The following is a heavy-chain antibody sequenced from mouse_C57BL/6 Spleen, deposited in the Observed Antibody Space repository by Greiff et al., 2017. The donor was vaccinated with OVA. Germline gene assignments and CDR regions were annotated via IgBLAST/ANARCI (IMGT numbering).Heavy chain of an antibody. CDR2: ISSGGDYI. CDR1: GFTFSSYA. J-gene: IGHJ4*01. V-gene: IGHV5-9-1*02. D-gene: IGHD1-1*01. CDR3: TREGFYGSSSYCAMDY. Sequence: EVMLVESGEGLVKPGGSLKLSCAASGFTFSSYAMSWVRQTPEKRLEWVAYISSGGDYIYYADTVKGRFTISRDNARNTLYLQMSSLKSEDTAMYYCTREGFYGSSSYCAMDYWGQGTSVTVSS.